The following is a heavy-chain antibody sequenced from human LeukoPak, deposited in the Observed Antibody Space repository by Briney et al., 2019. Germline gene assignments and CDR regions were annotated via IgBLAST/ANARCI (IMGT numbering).Heavy chain of an antibody. CDR3: ARPHRSGTPDDY. CDR2: INHSGST. D-gene: IGHD2-2*01. Sequence: SETLSLTCAVYGGSFSGYYWSWIRQPPGKGLEWIGEINHSGSTNYNPSLKSRVTISVDTSKNQFSLKLSSVTAADTAVYYCARPHRSGTPDDYWGQGTLVTVSS. V-gene: IGHV4-34*01. J-gene: IGHJ4*02. CDR1: GGSFSGYY.